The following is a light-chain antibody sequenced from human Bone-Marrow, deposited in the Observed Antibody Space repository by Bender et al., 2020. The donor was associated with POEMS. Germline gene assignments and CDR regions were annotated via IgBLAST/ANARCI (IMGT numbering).Light chain of an antibody. Sequence: QSALTQPASVSGSPGQSITISCTGTSSDVGGYNLVSWYQQHPGRAPKVMIYEVTERPSGVSNRFSGSKSGNTASLTISGLQAEDEADYYCCSYAGSSTYVFGTGTKVTVL. CDR3: CSYAGSSTYV. CDR1: SSDVGGYNL. V-gene: IGLV2-23*02. CDR2: EVT. J-gene: IGLJ1*01.